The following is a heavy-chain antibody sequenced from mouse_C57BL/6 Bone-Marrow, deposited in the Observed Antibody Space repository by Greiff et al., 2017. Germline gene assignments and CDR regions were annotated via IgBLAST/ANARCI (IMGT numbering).Heavy chain of an antibody. CDR2: LNPNNGGT. CDR1: GYTFADYT. J-gene: IGHJ1*03. Sequence: VQLQQSGPELVKPGASVKMSCKASGYTFADYTMHWVKQSHGTRLAWIGYLNPNNGGTSSNQKFKGKATLTVNKSSSTAYMELRSLTSEDSAVYYCARLGDGYWYFDVWGTGTTVTVSS. V-gene: IGHV1-22*01. CDR3: ARLGDGYWYFDV. D-gene: IGHD2-3*01.